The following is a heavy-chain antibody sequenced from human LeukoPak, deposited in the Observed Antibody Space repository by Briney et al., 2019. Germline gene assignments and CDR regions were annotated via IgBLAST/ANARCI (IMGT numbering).Heavy chain of an antibody. V-gene: IGHV4-61*01. CDR2: DYCGGNT. CDR1: GFSVTTDSYC. Sequence: MPSETLSLTCTVSGFSVTTDSYCWGWIRQPPGKGLEWIGYDYCGGNTNYDPSLKRRVTISVDTSKNQFSLTLTSVTAADTAVYFCARDHFGSLDSWGQGILVTVSS. J-gene: IGHJ4*02. D-gene: IGHD3-10*01. CDR3: ARDHFGSLDS.